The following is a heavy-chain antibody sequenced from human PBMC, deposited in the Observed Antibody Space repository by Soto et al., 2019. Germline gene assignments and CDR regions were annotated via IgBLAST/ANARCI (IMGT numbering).Heavy chain of an antibody. CDR2: IYYSGST. CDR3: ARDVLRYFDWSPTHYGMDV. V-gene: IGHV4-30-4*01. J-gene: IGHJ6*02. Sequence: SETLSLTCTVSGGSISSGDYYWSWIRQPPGKGLEWIGYIYYSGSTYYNPSLKSRVTISVDTSKNQFSLKLSSVTAADTAVYYCARDVLRYFDWSPTHYGMDVWGQGTTVTVSS. CDR1: GGSISSGDYY. D-gene: IGHD3-9*01.